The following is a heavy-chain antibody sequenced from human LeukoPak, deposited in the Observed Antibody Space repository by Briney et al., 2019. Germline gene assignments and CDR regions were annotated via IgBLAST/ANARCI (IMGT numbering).Heavy chain of an antibody. CDR2: ISSSGSTI. J-gene: IGHJ4*02. CDR3: ARTKGGYYSPFDY. CDR1: GFTFSSYG. Sequence: GGSLRLSCAASGFTFSSYGIHWVRQAPGKGLEWVSYISSSGSTIYYADSVKGRFTISRDNAKNSLYLQMNSLRAEDTAVYYCARTKGGYYSPFDYWGQGTLVTVSS. D-gene: IGHD3-22*01. V-gene: IGHV3-48*04.